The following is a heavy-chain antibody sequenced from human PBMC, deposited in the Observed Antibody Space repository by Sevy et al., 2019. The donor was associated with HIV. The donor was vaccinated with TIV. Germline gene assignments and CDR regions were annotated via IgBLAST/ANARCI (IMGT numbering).Heavy chain of an antibody. Sequence: GGSLRLSCAASGFTFSTYAMNWVRQAPGKGLEWVSSISGSGRYTYYADSVEGRFTISRDSSKNTLYLQMNSLRADDTAVYYCAKAFCSGGSCPRDYYYYGIDVWGQGTTVTVSS. CDR1: GFTFSTYA. J-gene: IGHJ6*02. D-gene: IGHD2-15*01. CDR2: ISGSGRYT. CDR3: AKAFCSGGSCPRDYYYYGIDV. V-gene: IGHV3-23*01.